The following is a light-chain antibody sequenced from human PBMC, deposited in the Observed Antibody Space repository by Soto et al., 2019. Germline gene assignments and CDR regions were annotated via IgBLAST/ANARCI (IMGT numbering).Light chain of an antibody. V-gene: IGKV3-15*01. CDR1: QIVSNN. CDR3: QQHNDWPLT. CDR2: GAT. Sequence: EIVMTQSPATLSVSPGERVTLSCRASQIVSNNLAWYQQKPGQAPRLLIYGATATATSIPARFSGSGSGTEFTLTISSLQSEDFAVYYCQQHNDWPLTFGGGTKVEIK. J-gene: IGKJ4*01.